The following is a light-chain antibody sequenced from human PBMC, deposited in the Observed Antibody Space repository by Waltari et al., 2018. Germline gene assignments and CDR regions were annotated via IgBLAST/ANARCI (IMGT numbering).Light chain of an antibody. CDR2: AAS. V-gene: IGKV1-39*01. Sequence: DIQVTQSPSSLSASVGDRVTITCRTSQIISTSLNWYQQKPGKPPKLLIFAASELQSGVSSRFSGSGSQTDFTLTIRNLQPEDFATYYCQQSYSTPFTFGPGTKVDIK. J-gene: IGKJ3*01. CDR3: QQSYSTPFT. CDR1: QIISTS.